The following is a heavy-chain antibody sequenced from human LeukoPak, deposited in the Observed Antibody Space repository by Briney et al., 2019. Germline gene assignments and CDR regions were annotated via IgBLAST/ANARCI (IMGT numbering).Heavy chain of an antibody. D-gene: IGHD4-11*01. V-gene: IGHV1-69*05. CDR2: VTPMFGTP. CDR3: ASPRTTVTTWIFNF. Sequence: SVKVSCKTSGDIFSNSVISWLRRAPGQGLEWMGGVTPMFGTPNYAQKFQDRITITTDESTSTVYMEVRSLTSEDTAVYYCASPRTTVTTWIFNFWGQGTLVSVSS. J-gene: IGHJ4*02. CDR1: GDIFSNSV.